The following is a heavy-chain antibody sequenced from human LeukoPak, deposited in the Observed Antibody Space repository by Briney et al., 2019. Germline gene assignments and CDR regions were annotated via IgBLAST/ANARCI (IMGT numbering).Heavy chain of an antibody. J-gene: IGHJ3*02. V-gene: IGHV3-21*01. CDR1: GFTFSVYT. CDR2: ISSSSDYI. D-gene: IGHD3-10*01. Sequence: GGSLRLSCAASGFTFSVYTMHWVRQAPGKGLEWVSSISSSSDYIYYADSVKGRFTISRDNAKNSLYLQMNSLRAEDTAVYYCARDLYYYGSGIGNAFDIWGQGTMVTVSS. CDR3: ARDLYYYGSGIGNAFDI.